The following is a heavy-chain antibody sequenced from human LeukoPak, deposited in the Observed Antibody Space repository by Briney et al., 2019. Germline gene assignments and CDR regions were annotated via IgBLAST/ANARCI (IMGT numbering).Heavy chain of an antibody. CDR3: AREARRRKAVAGTSRFDP. CDR2: IYYSGST. J-gene: IGHJ5*02. V-gene: IGHV4-31*03. CDR1: GGSISSGGYY. Sequence: SQTLSLTCTVSGGSISSGGYYWSWIRQHPGKGLEWIGYIYYSGSTYYNPSLKSRVTISVDTSKNQFSLKLSSVTAADTAVYYCAREARRRKAVAGTSRFDPWGQGTLVTVSS. D-gene: IGHD6-19*01.